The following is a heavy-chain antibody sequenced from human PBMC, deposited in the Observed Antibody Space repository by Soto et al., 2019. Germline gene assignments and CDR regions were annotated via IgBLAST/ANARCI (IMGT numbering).Heavy chain of an antibody. V-gene: IGHV3-23*01. CDR1: GFTFSSYA. CDR2: ISGSGGST. CDR3: ANWGSYRILDY. D-gene: IGHD3-16*02. J-gene: IGHJ4*02. Sequence: VGSLRLSCAASGFTFSSYAMSWVRQAPGKGLEWVSAISGSGGSTYYADSVKGRFTISRDNSKNTLYLQMNSLRAEDTAVYYCANWGSYRILDYWGQGTLVTVSS.